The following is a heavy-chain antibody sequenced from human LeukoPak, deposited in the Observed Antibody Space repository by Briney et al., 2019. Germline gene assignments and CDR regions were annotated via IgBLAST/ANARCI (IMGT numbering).Heavy chain of an antibody. D-gene: IGHD2-15*01. Sequence: GGSLRLFCAASGFSFSSYAMSWVRQAPGKGLEWVSGISGSGGSTYYADSVKGRFTISRDNSKNTLYVQMNSLRAEDTAVYYCAKARGFCSGGSCYNPFDPWGQGTLVTVSS. V-gene: IGHV3-23*01. J-gene: IGHJ5*02. CDR3: AKARGFCSGGSCYNPFDP. CDR1: GFSFSSYA. CDR2: ISGSGGST.